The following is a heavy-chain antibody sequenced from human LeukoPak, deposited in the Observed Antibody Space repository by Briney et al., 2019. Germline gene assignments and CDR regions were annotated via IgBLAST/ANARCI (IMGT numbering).Heavy chain of an antibody. CDR3: ARDKGTSYLSSFDY. J-gene: IGHJ4*02. CDR2: IKSDGST. D-gene: IGHD6-6*01. CDR1: GFTFSSYW. V-gene: IGHV3-74*01. Sequence: GGSLRLSCAASGFTFSSYWMHWVRQTPGKGLMWVSRIKSDGSTIYADSVKGRFTISRDNAKNMVYLQMNSLRAEDTAMYYCARDKGTSYLSSFDYWGQGTLVTVSS.